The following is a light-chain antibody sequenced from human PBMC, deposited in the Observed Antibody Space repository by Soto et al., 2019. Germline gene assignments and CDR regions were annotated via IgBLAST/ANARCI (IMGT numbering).Light chain of an antibody. J-gene: IGKJ4*01. V-gene: IGKV3-20*01. Sequence: VLTQSPGTLSLSPGERATLSCRAIQSVSSSYLAWYQQKPGQAPRLLIYGASSRATGIPDRFSGSGSGTDFTLTISRMEPEALAAYYCQQYGSSPITFGGGTKVDIK. CDR1: QSVSSSY. CDR2: GAS. CDR3: QQYGSSPIT.